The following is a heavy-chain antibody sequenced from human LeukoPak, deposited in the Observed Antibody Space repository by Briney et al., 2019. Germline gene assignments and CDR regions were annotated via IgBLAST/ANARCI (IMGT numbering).Heavy chain of an antibody. D-gene: IGHD2-2*01. CDR3: AKIDRTYCSRSSCYALDY. J-gene: IGHJ4*02. CDR1: GYSFTSYW. V-gene: IGHV5-51*01. CDR2: ICPGDSDT. Sequence: GESLKISCKGSGYSFTSYWIGWVRQMPGKGLEWMGIICPGDSDTRYSPSFQGQVTISADKSISTAYLQWSSLKASDTAMYYCAKIDRTYCSRSSCYALDYWAQGTLVTVSS.